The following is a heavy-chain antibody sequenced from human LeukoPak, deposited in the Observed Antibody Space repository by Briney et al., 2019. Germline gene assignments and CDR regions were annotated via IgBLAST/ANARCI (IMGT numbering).Heavy chain of an antibody. CDR3: ASPVGATTVRAFDI. CDR2: ARNKANSHTT. V-gene: IGHV3-72*01. J-gene: IGHJ3*02. Sequence: GGSLRLSCVASGFTFSDYYMDWVRQAPGKGLEWVGRARNKANSHTTEYAASVKGRFTISRDDSKNSLYLQMNSLKTEDTAVYYCASPVGATTVRAFDIWGQGTMVTVSS. D-gene: IGHD1-26*01. CDR1: GFTFSDYY.